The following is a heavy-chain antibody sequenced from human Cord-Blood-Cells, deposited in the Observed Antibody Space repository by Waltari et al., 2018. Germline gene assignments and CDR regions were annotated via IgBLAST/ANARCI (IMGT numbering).Heavy chain of an antibody. CDR3: AREEGGDYLDY. CDR2: IRSSSSYI. D-gene: IGHD3-16*01. V-gene: IGHV3-21*01. CDR1: GFTFSSYR. J-gene: IGHJ4*02. Sequence: EVRLVESGGGLVKPGGSLRLSCAASGFTFSSYRMNWVRQAPGSGMDGVSSIRSSSSYIYYADSVRGRCTISRDNAKNSLYLQMNSLRAEDTAVYYCAREEGGDYLDYWGQGTLVTVSS.